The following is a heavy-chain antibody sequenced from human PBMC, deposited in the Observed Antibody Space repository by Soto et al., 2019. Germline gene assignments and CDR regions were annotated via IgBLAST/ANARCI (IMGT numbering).Heavy chain of an antibody. Sequence: PGGSLRLSCAASGFTFSSYAMRWVRQAPGKGLEWVSSISSRSRTIYYADSQKGRFTISRDNTKNSLYLQMNNLRAEDTAVYYCARDRGDYEGLFPYSIDHWGQGTLVTVSS. J-gene: IGHJ4*02. CDR2: ISSRSRTI. CDR1: GFTFSSYA. CDR3: ARDRGDYEGLFPYSIDH. V-gene: IGHV3-21*01. D-gene: IGHD4-17*01.